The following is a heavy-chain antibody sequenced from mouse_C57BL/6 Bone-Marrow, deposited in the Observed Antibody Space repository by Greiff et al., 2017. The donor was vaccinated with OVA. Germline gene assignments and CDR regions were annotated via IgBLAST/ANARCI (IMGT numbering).Heavy chain of an antibody. CDR3: AREGHYYGSSYYAMDY. Sequence: VQLKESGPVLVKPGASVKMSCKASGYTFTDYYMNWVKQSHGKSLEWIGVLNPYNGGTSYNQTFKGKATLTVDKSSSTAYMELNSLTSEDSAVYYCAREGHYYGSSYYAMDYWGQGTSVTVSS. J-gene: IGHJ4*01. V-gene: IGHV1-19*01. CDR1: GYTFTDYY. D-gene: IGHD1-1*01. CDR2: LNPYNGGT.